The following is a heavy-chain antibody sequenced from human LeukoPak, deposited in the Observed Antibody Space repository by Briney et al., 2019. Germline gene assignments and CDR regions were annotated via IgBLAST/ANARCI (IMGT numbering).Heavy chain of an antibody. CDR3: ATPKPDYDFWSGLGLYYYYGMDV. CDR2: MNPNSGNT. Sequence: GASVKVSCKASGYTFTSYDINWVRQATGQGLEWMGWMNPNSGNTGYAQKFQGRVTMTRNTSISTAYMKLSSLRSEDTAVYYCATPKPDYDFWSGLGLYYYYGMDVWGQGNPGHRLL. V-gene: IGHV1-8*01. J-gene: IGHJ6*02. CDR1: GYTFTSYD. D-gene: IGHD3-3*01.